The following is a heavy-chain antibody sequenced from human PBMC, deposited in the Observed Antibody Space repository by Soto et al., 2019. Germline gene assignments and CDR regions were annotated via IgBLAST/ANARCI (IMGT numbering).Heavy chain of an antibody. CDR3: EATPRG. CDR1: RISICSFY. D-gene: IGHD1-26*01. CDR2: IYDSGSP. V-gene: IGHV4-59*01. Sequence: PSGTLSLTCSVARISICSFYWRWIRQTPGKGLEWIGYIYDSGSPTYNPSLKSRVTISVDTSQNQFSLKLTSVTAADTAVYYCEATPRGWGEGTLVTVS. J-gene: IGHJ4*02.